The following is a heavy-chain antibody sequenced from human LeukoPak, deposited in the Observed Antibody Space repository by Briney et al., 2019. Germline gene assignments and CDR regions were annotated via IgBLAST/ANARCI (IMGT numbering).Heavy chain of an antibody. Sequence: ASVKVSCKASGYTFTSYYMHWVRQAPGQGLEWMGTINPSGGSTSYAQKFQGRVTMTRDMSTSTDYMELSSLRSEDTAIYYCARDNSVGDNAWWFDPWGQGTLVTVSS. CDR2: INPSGGST. D-gene: IGHD1-26*01. CDR1: GYTFTSYY. CDR3: ARDNSVGDNAWWFDP. V-gene: IGHV1-46*01. J-gene: IGHJ5*02.